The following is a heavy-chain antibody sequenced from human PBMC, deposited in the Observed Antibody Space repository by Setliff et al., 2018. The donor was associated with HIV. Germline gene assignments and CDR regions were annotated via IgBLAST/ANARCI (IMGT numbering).Heavy chain of an antibody. CDR1: GFTFRSYS. V-gene: IGHV3-21*01. Sequence: GYLRLTCAASGFTFRSYSRNWVRQAPGKGLEWVSSMSSRSPYIYYADSVKGRFIISRDNAKNSLFLQMNSLRAEETAVYYCARLREGHFDLWGRGTLVTVSP. CDR2: MSSRSPYI. D-gene: IGHD4-17*01. J-gene: IGHJ2*01. CDR3: ARLREGHFDL.